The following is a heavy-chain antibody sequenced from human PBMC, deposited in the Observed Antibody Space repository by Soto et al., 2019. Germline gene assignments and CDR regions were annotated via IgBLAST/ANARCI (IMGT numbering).Heavy chain of an antibody. CDR3: ARDADIIAARPDAFDI. D-gene: IGHD6-6*01. CDR1: GGSISSSSYY. V-gene: IGHV4-39*02. J-gene: IGHJ3*02. Sequence: QLQLQESGPGLVKPSETLSLTCTVSGGSISSSSYYWGWIRQPPGKGLEWIGSIYYSGSTYYNPSLKSRVTISVDTSKNQFSLKLSSVTAADTAVYYCARDADIIAARPDAFDIWGQGTMVTVSS. CDR2: IYYSGST.